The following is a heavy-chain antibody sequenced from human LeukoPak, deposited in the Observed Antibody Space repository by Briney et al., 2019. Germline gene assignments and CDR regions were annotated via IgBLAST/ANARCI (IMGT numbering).Heavy chain of an antibody. J-gene: IGHJ5*02. V-gene: IGHV7-4-1*02. D-gene: IGHD6-13*01. Sequence: GASVKVSCKASGYTFTSYGISWVRQAPGQGLGWMGWINTNTGNPTYAQGFTGRFVFSLDTSVSTAYLQISSLKAEDTAVYYCARAPRIAAAGTGWFDPWGQGTLVTVSS. CDR2: INTNTGNP. CDR1: GYTFTSYG. CDR3: ARAPRIAAAGTGWFDP.